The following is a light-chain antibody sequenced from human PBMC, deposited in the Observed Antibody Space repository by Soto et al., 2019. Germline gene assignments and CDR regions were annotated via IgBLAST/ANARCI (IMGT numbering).Light chain of an antibody. CDR1: SSNIGAGYH. CDR3: QSYDSSPSGYV. Sequence: QSALTQPPSVSGAPGQRVTISCTGSSSNIGAGYHVHWYQQLPGAAPKLLIFGDSNRPSGVPDRFSDSKSGTSASLAITGLRAEDEADYYCQSYDSSPSGYVFGTETKVTVL. CDR2: GDS. V-gene: IGLV1-40*01. J-gene: IGLJ1*01.